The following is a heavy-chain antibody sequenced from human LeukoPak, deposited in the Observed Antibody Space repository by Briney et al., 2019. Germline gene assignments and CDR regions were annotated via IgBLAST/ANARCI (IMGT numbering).Heavy chain of an antibody. CDR2: IYYSGST. J-gene: IGHJ4*02. V-gene: IGHV4-59*01. D-gene: IGHD5-18*01. CDR1: GGSISSYY. CDR3: ARRYSYGPLDY. Sequence: ASETLSLTCAVSGGSISSYYWSWIRQPPGKGLEWIGYIYYSGSTNYNPSLKSRVTISVDTSKNQFSLKLSSVTAADTAVYYCARRYSYGPLDYWGQGTLVTVSS.